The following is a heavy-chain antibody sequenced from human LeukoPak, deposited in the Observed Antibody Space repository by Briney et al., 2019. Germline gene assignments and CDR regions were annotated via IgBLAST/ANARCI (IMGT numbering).Heavy chain of an antibody. CDR1: GSTVSSNY. CDR2: IYSGGST. J-gene: IGHJ4*02. V-gene: IGHV3-53*01. Sequence: GGSLRLSCAASGSTVSSNYMSWVRQAPGKGLEWVSVIYSGGSTYYADSVRGRFTISRDNSKNTVYLQMNSLRAEDTAVYYCARAVYDSSGYYYRYHFDYWGQGTLVTVSS. CDR3: ARAVYDSSGYYYRYHFDY. D-gene: IGHD3-22*01.